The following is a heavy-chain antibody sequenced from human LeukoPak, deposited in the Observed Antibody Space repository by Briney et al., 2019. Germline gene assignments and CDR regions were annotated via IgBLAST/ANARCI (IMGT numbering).Heavy chain of an antibody. CDR1: GFTFSDYY. Sequence: GGSLRLSCAASGFTFSDYYMSWIRQAPGKGLEWVSYISSSGSTIYYADSVKGRFTISRDNAKNSLYLQMNSLRAEDTAVYYCAREFYNDSSGYYYGFFDYWGQGTLVTVSS. CDR3: AREFYNDSSGYYYGFFDY. V-gene: IGHV3-11*04. CDR2: ISSSGSTI. D-gene: IGHD3-22*01. J-gene: IGHJ4*02.